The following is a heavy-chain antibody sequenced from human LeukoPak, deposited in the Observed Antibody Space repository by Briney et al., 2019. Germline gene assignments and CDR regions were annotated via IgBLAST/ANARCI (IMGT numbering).Heavy chain of an antibody. CDR1: GGSISSYY. Sequence: KPSETLSLTCTVSGGSISSYYWSWIRQPAGKGLEWIGRIYTSGSTNYNPSLKSRVTMSVDTSKNQFSLKLSSVTAADTAVYYCARDGPHARYYYYYGMDVWGQGTTVTVSS. CDR3: ARDGPHARYYYYYGMDV. V-gene: IGHV4-4*07. CDR2: IYTSGST. J-gene: IGHJ6*02.